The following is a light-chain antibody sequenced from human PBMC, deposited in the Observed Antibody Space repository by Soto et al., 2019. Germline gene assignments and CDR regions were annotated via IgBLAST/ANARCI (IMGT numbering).Light chain of an antibody. CDR3: QQYNTYST. CDR2: DAS. CDR1: QSISSW. V-gene: IGKV1-5*01. J-gene: IGKJ1*01. Sequence: DIQMTQSPSTLSASVGDRVTITCRASQSISSWLAWYQQKPGKAPKLLIYDASSLKSGVPSRFSGNGSGTEFTLTISSLQPDDFATYYCQQYNTYSTFGQGTKVDI.